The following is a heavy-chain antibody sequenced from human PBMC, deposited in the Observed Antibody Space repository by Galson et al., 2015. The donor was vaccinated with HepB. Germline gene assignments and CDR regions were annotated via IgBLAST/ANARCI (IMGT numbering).Heavy chain of an antibody. CDR3: AREENYYDIGYYYYMDV. CDR2: ISSSSSTI. V-gene: IGHV3-48*02. J-gene: IGHJ6*03. D-gene: IGHD3-22*01. Sequence: SLRLSCAASGFTFSSYSMNWVRQAPGKGLEWVSYISSSSSTIYYADSVKGRFTISRDNAKNSLYLQMNSLRDEDTAVYYCAREENYYDIGYYYYMDVWGKGTTVTVSS. CDR1: GFTFSSYS.